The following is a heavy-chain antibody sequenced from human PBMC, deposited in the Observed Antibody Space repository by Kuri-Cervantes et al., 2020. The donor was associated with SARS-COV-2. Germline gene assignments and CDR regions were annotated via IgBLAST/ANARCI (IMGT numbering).Heavy chain of an antibody. V-gene: IGHV3-23*01. CDR3: AKDQYNSGWYPHY. Sequence: GESLKISCAASGFTFNTFAMSWVRQAPGKGLEWVSGISGSGGHTYYPDSVRGRFTIFRDNSKNMVYLQMNSLRAEDTAIYYCAKDQYNSGWYPHYWGQGILVTVSS. CDR1: GFTFNTFA. D-gene: IGHD6-19*01. J-gene: IGHJ4*02. CDR2: ISGSGGHT.